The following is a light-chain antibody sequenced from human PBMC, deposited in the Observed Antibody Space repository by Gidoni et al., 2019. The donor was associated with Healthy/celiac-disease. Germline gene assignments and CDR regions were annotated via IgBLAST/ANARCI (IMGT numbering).Light chain of an antibody. CDR1: QGISNY. J-gene: IGKJ5*01. Sequence: DIQMTQSPSYLSASVGDRVTITCRASQGISNYLAWYQQKPGKVPKLLIYAASTLQSGVPSRFSGSGSGTDFTLTISSLQPEDVATYYCQKYNSALITFGQXTRLEIK. CDR2: AAS. V-gene: IGKV1-27*01. CDR3: QKYNSALIT.